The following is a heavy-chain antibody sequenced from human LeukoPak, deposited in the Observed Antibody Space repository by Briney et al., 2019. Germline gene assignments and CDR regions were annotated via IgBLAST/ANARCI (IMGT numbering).Heavy chain of an antibody. Sequence: GGSLRLSCAASGFSFSNFWMHWVRQAPGMGLVWVSQINPDGTAALYADSVKGRFTISRDNSKNTLYQQRNSLRAEAAVVYYCPRDRAVPAAKPYFLDCWRGETLPTLSP. V-gene: IGHV3-74*01. CDR1: GFSFSNFW. J-gene: IGHJ4*02. CDR2: INPDGTAA. CDR3: PRDRAVPAAKPYFLDC. D-gene: IGHD2-2*02.